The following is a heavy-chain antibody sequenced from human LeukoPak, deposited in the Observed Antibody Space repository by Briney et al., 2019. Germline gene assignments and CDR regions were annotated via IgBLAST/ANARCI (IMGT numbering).Heavy chain of an antibody. J-gene: IGHJ4*02. D-gene: IGHD1-26*01. CDR2: ISGSGETT. Sequence: GGSLRLSCAASGFTFSPYAMSWVRQAPGRGLEWVSAISGSGETTYYTDSVKGRFTISRDNSKNTLYLQMDSLRGEDTAVYYCVRGLRELPYWGQGTLVTVSS. CDR1: GFTFSPYA. V-gene: IGHV3-23*01. CDR3: VRGLRELPY.